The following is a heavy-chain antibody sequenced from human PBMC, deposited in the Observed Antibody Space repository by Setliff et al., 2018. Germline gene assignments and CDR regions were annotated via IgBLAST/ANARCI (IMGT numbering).Heavy chain of an antibody. Sequence: GASVKVSCKASGYTFTGYYMHWVRQAPGQGLEWMGWINPNSGGTNYAQKFQGWVTMTRDTSISTAYMELSRLRSDDTAVYYCARDRDSSGYPYYFDCWGQGTLVTVSS. CDR1: GYTFTGYY. V-gene: IGHV1-2*04. CDR3: ARDRDSSGYPYYFDC. J-gene: IGHJ4*02. D-gene: IGHD3-22*01. CDR2: INPNSGGT.